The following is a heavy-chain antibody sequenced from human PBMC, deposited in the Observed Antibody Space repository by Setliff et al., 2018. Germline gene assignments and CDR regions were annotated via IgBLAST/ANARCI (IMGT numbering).Heavy chain of an antibody. D-gene: IGHD3-22*01. V-gene: IGHV1-2*04. CDR3: ATDRNYYDSDTFYDAFDI. CDR1: GYTFTGYY. CDR2: INPNSGGT. Sequence: ASVKVSCKASGYTFTGYYMHWVRQAPGQGLEWMGWINPNSGGTNYAQKFQGWVTMTRDTSISTAYMELSRLRSDDTAVYYCATDRNYYDSDTFYDAFDIWGQGTMVTVSS. J-gene: IGHJ3*02.